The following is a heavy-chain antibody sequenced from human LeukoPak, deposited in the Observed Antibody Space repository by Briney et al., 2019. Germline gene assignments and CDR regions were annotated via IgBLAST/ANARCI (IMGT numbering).Heavy chain of an antibody. D-gene: IGHD3-22*01. V-gene: IGHV3-23*01. CDR3: AKAYYYDSSGYLDY. CDR2: ISGSGGST. CDR1: GFTFSSYA. J-gene: IGHJ4*02. Sequence: GGSLRLSCAASGFTFSSYAMYWVRQAPGKGLEWVSGISGSGGSTYYADSVKGRFTISRDNSKNTLYLQMNSLRAEDTAVYYCAKAYYYDSSGYLDYWGQGTLVTVSS.